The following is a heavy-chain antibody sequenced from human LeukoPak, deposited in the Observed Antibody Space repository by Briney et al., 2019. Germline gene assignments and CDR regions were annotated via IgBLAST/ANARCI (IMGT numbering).Heavy chain of an antibody. J-gene: IGHJ4*02. CDR3: AREVGAGGTAMVPY. D-gene: IGHD5-18*01. CDR2: IYHSGST. CDR1: GYSISSGYY. Sequence: SETLSLTCAVSGYSISSGYYWGWIRQPPGTGLEWIGSIYHSGSTYYNPSLKSRVAISVDTSKNQFSLKLSSVTAADTAVYYCAREVGAGGTAMVPYWGQGTLVTVSS. V-gene: IGHV4-38-2*02.